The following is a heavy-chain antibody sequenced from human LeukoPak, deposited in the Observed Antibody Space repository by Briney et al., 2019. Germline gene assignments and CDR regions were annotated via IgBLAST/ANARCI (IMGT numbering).Heavy chain of an antibody. Sequence: HPGGSLRLSCAASGFTVNSNYMSWVRQAPGKGLEWVSVIYSGGSTYYADSVKGRFTISRDNSKNTLYLQMNSLRAEDTAVYCCARSPNKYYYYYGMDVWGQGTTVTVSS. CDR1: GFTVNSNY. CDR2: IYSGGST. V-gene: IGHV3-53*01. J-gene: IGHJ6*02. CDR3: ARSPNKYYYYYGMDV. D-gene: IGHD2-8*01.